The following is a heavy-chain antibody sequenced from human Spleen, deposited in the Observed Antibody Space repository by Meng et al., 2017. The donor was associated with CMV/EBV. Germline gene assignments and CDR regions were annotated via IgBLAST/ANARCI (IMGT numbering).Heavy chain of an antibody. V-gene: IGHV3-21*06. Sequence: GESLKISCAASGFTFSSYWMSWVRQAPGKGLEWVSLFSSFNNHIYYADSVKGRFTVSRDNAKNSLYLQMSSLRAEDTAVYYCAKDRVARWLASEVDYYGMDAWGQGTTVTVSS. CDR3: AKDRVARWLASEVDYYGMDA. CDR2: FSSFNNHI. D-gene: IGHD6-19*01. CDR1: GFTFSSYW. J-gene: IGHJ6*02.